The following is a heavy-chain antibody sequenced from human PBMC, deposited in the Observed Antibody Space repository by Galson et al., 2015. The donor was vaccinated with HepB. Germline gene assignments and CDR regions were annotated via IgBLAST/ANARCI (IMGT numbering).Heavy chain of an antibody. CDR2: VHSSSLYS. J-gene: IGHJ4*01. V-gene: IGHV3-11*06. Sequence: SLRLSCAGSGFTFSDFYMNWIRQAPGKGLEWVSYVHSSSLYSNYGDSVKGRFTTSRDNSRNTLYLQMDSLRIEDTAVYYCARFLRSAFTFDFWGHGTLVTVSS. D-gene: IGHD3-3*01. CDR3: ARFLRSAFTFDF. CDR1: GFTFSDFY.